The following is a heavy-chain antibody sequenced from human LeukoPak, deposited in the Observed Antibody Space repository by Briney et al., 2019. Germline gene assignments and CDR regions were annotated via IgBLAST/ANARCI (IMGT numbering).Heavy chain of an antibody. D-gene: IGHD6-6*01. CDR1: GFTFSSYA. Sequence: GGSLRLSCAASGFTFSSYAMHWVRQAPGQGLEWVAVISYDGSNKYYADSVKGRFTISRDNSKNTLYLQMNSLRAEDTAVYYCARDSVKQLVIGYYYYYYMDVWGKGTTVTVSS. V-gene: IGHV3-30*01. J-gene: IGHJ6*03. CDR2: ISYDGSNK. CDR3: ARDSVKQLVIGYYYYYYMDV.